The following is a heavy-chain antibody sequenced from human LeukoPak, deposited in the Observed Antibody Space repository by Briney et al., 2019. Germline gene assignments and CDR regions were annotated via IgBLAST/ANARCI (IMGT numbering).Heavy chain of an antibody. CDR3: AKDTTMIVTNNWFDP. Sequence: PGGSLRLSCAASGFTFSSYAISWVRQAPGKGLEWVSAISGSGGSTYYADSVKGRFTISRDNSKNTLYLQMNSLRAEDTAVSYCAKDTTMIVTNNWFDPWGQGTLVTVSS. CDR2: ISGSGGST. CDR1: GFTFSSYA. V-gene: IGHV3-23*01. D-gene: IGHD3-22*01. J-gene: IGHJ5*02.